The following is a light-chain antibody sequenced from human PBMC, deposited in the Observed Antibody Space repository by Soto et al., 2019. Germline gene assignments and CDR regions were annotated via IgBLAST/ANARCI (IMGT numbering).Light chain of an antibody. Sequence: AIQLTQSPSSLSASVGDRVTITCRASQGISSTLAWYQQRPGKTPRLLIYGASSLQSGVPSRFSGSGSGTDFILTISSLQPEDFATYYCQQYKSYPLPFGQGTRLEIK. CDR1: QGISST. V-gene: IGKV1-13*02. J-gene: IGKJ5*01. CDR2: GAS. CDR3: QQYKSYPLP.